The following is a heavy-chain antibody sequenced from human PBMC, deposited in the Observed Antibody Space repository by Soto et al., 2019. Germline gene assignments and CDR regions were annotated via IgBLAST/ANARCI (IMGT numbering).Heavy chain of an antibody. V-gene: IGHV3-30*18. CDR2: ISYDGSNK. D-gene: IGHD5-12*01. CDR3: VKTLGLRPAEYYFDY. Sequence: QVQLVESGGGVVQPGRSLRLSCAASGFTFSSYGMHWVRQAPGKGLEWVAVISYDGSNKYYADSVKGRFTISRDNSKNTLYLQMNSLRAEDTAVYYCVKTLGLRPAEYYFDYWGQGTLVTVSS. J-gene: IGHJ4*02. CDR1: GFTFSSYG.